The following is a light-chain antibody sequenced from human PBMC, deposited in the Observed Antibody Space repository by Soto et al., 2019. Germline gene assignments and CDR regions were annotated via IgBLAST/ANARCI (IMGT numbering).Light chain of an antibody. CDR3: QQYNSWPPP. Sequence: RVMTESPATLSVSPGEGVTLSCRASQSVRSHLAWYQQKPGQPPRLLIHGAITRASDIPARFRGSGSDTDFTLTISGLQSEDFAFYYCQQYNSWPPPFGQGTRLEI. CDR2: GAI. CDR1: QSVRSH. J-gene: IGKJ5*01. V-gene: IGKV3-15*01.